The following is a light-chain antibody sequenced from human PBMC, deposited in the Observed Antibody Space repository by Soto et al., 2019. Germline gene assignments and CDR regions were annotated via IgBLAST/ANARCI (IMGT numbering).Light chain of an antibody. CDR2: DAS. Sequence: GDSVTITCRASQNIRNWLAWYQQKPGKAPDPLIYDASSLTSGVPSRFSGSGSGTDFTLPIRSLQPEDFATYYCQQSYSTPPITFGQGTRLEI. CDR1: QNIRNW. J-gene: IGKJ5*01. V-gene: IGKV1-39*01. CDR3: QQSYSTPPIT.